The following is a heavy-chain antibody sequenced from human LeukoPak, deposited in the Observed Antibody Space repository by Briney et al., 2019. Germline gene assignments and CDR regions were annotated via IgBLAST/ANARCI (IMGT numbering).Heavy chain of an antibody. CDR2: IRSRAYGGTT. J-gene: IGHJ4*02. CDR3: TRGGDTAMGFGY. D-gene: IGHD5-18*01. V-gene: IGHV3-49*04. CDR1: GFTFSSYA. Sequence: GGSLRLSCAASGFTFSSYAMSWVRQAPGKGLEWVGLIRSRAYGGTTEYAASVKGRFTISRDDSKSIAYLQMNSLKTEDTAVFYCTRGGDTAMGFGYWGQGTLVTVSS.